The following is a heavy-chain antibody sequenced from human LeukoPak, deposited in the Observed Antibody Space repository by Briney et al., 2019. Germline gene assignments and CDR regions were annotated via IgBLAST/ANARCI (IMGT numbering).Heavy chain of an antibody. CDR3: GTGTSTRSPWAFDI. Sequence: ASVKVSCKASGYTFTGYYMHWGRQAPGQGLEWMGWINPNSGGTNYAQKFQGRVTMTRDTSISTAYMELSRLRSADTAVYYCGTGTSTRSPWAFDIWGQGTMVTVSS. V-gene: IGHV1-2*02. J-gene: IGHJ3*02. CDR1: GYTFTGYY. D-gene: IGHD2-2*01. CDR2: INPNSGGT.